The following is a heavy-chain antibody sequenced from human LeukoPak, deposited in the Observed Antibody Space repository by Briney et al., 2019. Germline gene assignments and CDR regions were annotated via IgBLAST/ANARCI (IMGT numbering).Heavy chain of an antibody. CDR3: ARQKGSGYPFSTPPYYFDY. CDR1: GGSISSGEFY. D-gene: IGHD3-22*01. CDR2: IYYSGST. Sequence: SETLSLTCTVSGGSISSGEFYWSWIRQPPGKGLEWIGYIYYSGSTYYSPSLKSRVAISVDTSKNQFSLKLSSVTAADTAVYYCARQKGSGYPFSTPPYYFDYWGQGTLVTVSS. V-gene: IGHV4-30-4*01. J-gene: IGHJ4*02.